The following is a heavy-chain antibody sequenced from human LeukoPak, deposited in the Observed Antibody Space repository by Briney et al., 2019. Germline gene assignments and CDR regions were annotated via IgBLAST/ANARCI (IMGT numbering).Heavy chain of an antibody. CDR1: GYTFTTYG. Sequence: ASVKVSCKASGYTFTTYGLNWVRQAPGQGLEWMGWITPYNNSTNYVQKLQGRVIMTSDTSTNTAYMELRSLISDDTAVYYCARVIIGRYSGYEMVSWGQGTLVTVSS. D-gene: IGHD5-12*01. V-gene: IGHV1-18*01. CDR2: ITPYNNST. J-gene: IGHJ5*02. CDR3: ARVIIGRYSGYEMVS.